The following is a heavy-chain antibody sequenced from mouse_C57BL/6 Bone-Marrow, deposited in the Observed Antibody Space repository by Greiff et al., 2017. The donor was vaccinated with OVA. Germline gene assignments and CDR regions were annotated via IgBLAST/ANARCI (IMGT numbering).Heavy chain of an antibody. J-gene: IGHJ3*01. CDR2: IYPGSGNT. Sequence: LQESGAELVRPGASVKLSCKASGYTFTDYYINWVKQRPGQGLEWIARIYPGSGNTYYNEKFKGKATLTAEKSSSTAYMQLSSLTSEDSAVYFCARRGGLRLWFAYWGQGTLVTVSA. CDR1: GYTFTDYY. CDR3: ARRGGLRLWFAY. V-gene: IGHV1-76*01. D-gene: IGHD2-4*01.